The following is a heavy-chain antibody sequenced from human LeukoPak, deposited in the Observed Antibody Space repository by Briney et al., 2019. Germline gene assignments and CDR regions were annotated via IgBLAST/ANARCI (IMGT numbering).Heavy chain of an antibody. CDR3: ARLSGYSFDY. V-gene: IGHV4-39*01. J-gene: IGHJ4*02. Sequence: PSETLSLTCTVSGGSISSSSFYWGWLRQPPGKGLEWFGSIYYSGSTYYNPSLKSRVTISVDTSKNQFSLKLSSVTAADTAVYYCARLSGYSFDYWGQGTLVTVSS. D-gene: IGHD3-22*01. CDR1: GGSISSSSFY. CDR2: IYYSGST.